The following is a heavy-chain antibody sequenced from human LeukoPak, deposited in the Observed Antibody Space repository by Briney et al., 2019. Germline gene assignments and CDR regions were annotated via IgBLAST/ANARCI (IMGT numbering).Heavy chain of an antibody. D-gene: IGHD5-12*01. Sequence: GGSLRLSCAASGFTFSSYWMSWVRQAPGKGLEWVANIKQDGSEKYYVDSVKGRFTISRDNAKNSLYLQMNSLRAEDTAVYYCARDRIVATISGYYYMDVWGKGTTVTVSS. V-gene: IGHV3-7*01. J-gene: IGHJ6*03. CDR2: IKQDGSEK. CDR3: ARDRIVATISGYYYMDV. CDR1: GFTFSSYW.